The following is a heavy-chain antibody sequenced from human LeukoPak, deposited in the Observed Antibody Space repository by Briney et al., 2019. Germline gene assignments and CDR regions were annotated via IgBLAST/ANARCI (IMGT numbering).Heavy chain of an antibody. D-gene: IGHD1-26*01. V-gene: IGHV1-46*01. J-gene: IGHJ4*02. Sequence: ASVKVSCKASGGTFSSYAISWVRQAPGQGLEWMGIINPSGGSTSYAQKFQGRVTMTRDTSTSTVYMELSSLRSEDTAVYYCARDSDPYSGSSLHAYWGQGTLVTVSS. CDR3: ARDSDPYSGSSLHAY. CDR1: GGTFSSYA. CDR2: INPSGGST.